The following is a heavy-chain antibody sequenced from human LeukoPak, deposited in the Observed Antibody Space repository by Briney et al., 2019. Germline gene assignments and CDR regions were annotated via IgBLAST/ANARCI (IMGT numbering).Heavy chain of an antibody. V-gene: IGHV3-11*04. D-gene: IGHD1-26*01. Sequence: GGSLRLSCEASGFSFSNYFMSWIRQAPGKGLEWVSYITNSGRSTNYADAVKGRFTISRDNAKKSVYLEMTDLRAEDTAVYYCAREASGNYHVFDSWGQGTLVTVSS. CDR2: ITNSGRST. J-gene: IGHJ4*02. CDR1: GFSFSNYF. CDR3: AREASGNYHVFDS.